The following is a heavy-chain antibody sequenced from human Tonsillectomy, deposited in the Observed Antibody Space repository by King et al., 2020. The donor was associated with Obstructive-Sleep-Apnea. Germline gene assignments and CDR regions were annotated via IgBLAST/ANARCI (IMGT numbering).Heavy chain of an antibody. Sequence: VQLQESGPGLVKPSETLTLTCTVSGYSISSGYYWGWIRQPPGKGLEWIGSIYHSGSTYYNPSLKSRVTISVDTSKNQFSLKLSSVTAADTAVYYCARGVTGFDPWGQGTLVTVSS. D-gene: IGHD2-21*02. V-gene: IGHV4-38-2*02. CDR3: ARGVTGFDP. J-gene: IGHJ5*02. CDR1: GYSISSGYY. CDR2: IYHSGST.